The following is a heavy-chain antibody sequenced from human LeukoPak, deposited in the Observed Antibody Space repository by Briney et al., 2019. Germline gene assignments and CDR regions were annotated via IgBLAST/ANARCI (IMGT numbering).Heavy chain of an antibody. Sequence: SETLSLTCTVSGVSISSSNSYWGWIRQPPGKGLEWIGSIYYSGSTYYNPSLKSRVTISVDTSKNQFSLKVRSVTAADTAVYYCAKPRTRLAWFDPWGQGTLVTVSS. D-gene: IGHD6-19*01. CDR1: GVSISSSNSY. CDR3: AKPRTRLAWFDP. V-gene: IGHV4-39*01. CDR2: IYYSGST. J-gene: IGHJ5*02.